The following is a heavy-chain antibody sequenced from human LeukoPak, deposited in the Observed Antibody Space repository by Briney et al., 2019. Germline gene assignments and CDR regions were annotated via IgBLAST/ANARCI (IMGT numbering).Heavy chain of an antibody. J-gene: IGHJ4*02. D-gene: IGHD3-9*01. V-gene: IGHV3-9*01. CDR3: ARGDILTTRLLDS. CDR1: RFIFDDYA. Sequence: GGSLRLSCAASRFIFDDYAMHWVRRAPGKGLQWVSGITRNAAIIGYVDSVKGRFTISRDSAKNSLYLQMNSLRPEDTAFYYCARGDILTTRLLDSWGLGTLVTVSS. CDR2: ITRNAAII.